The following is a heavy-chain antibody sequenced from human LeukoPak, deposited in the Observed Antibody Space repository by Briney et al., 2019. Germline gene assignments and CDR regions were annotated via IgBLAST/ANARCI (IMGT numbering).Heavy chain of an antibody. CDR1: GFTFSGYW. D-gene: IGHD3-22*01. CDR2: IKEDGSEK. Sequence: GGSLRLSCAASGFTFSGYWMTWVRQAAGKGLEWVANIKEDGSEKYYVDSVKGRFTISRDNAKNSLYLQMNSLRAEDTAVYYCAREYDSGYYYYFDYWGQGTLVTVSS. CDR3: AREYDSGYYYYFDY. V-gene: IGHV3-7*01. J-gene: IGHJ4*02.